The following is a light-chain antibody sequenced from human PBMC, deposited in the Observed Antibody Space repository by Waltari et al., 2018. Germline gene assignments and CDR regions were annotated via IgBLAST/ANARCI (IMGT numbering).Light chain of an antibody. CDR1: SSDVGGYTY. V-gene: IGLV2-11*01. CDR3: CSYAGSYTWV. CDR2: DVS. Sequence: QSALTQPRPVSGSPGPSVTISCTGTSSDVGGYTYVSWYQQHPGKAPNLMIYDVSKRPSGVPDRFSGSKSGNTASLTISVLQAEDEADYYCCSYAGSYTWVFGGGTKLTVL. J-gene: IGLJ3*02.